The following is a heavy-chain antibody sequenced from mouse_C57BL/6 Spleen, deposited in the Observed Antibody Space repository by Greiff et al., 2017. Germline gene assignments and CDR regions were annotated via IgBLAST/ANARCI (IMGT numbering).Heavy chain of an antibody. D-gene: IGHD1-1*01. CDR2: INPNNGGT. CDR3: ARGVITTGVAEWYFDV. V-gene: IGHV1-26*01. J-gene: IGHJ1*03. Sequence: VQLQQSGPELVKPGASVKISCKASGYTFTDYYMNWVKQSHGKSLEWIGDINPNNGGTSYNQKFKGKATLTVDKSSSTAYMELRSLTSEDSAVYYCARGVITTGVAEWYFDVWGTGTTVTVSS. CDR1: GYTFTDYY.